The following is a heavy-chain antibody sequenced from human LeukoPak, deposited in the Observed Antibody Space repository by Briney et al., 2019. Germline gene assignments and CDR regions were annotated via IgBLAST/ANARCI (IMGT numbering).Heavy chain of an antibody. CDR2: IWYDGSNK. CDR1: GFTFSSYG. D-gene: IGHD1-14*01. V-gene: IGHV3-33*01. J-gene: IGHJ4*02. CDR3: ARGQPGDPIDY. Sequence: GGYLRLSCAASGFTFSSYGMHWVRQAPGKGLEWVAVIWYDGSNKYYADSVKGRFTNSRDNSKNTLYLQMNSLRAEDTAVYYCARGQPGDPIDYWGQGTLVTVSS.